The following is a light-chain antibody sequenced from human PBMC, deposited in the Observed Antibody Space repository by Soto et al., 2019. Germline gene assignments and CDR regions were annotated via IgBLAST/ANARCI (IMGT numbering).Light chain of an antibody. CDR1: SNDVGGYNY. Sequence: QSVLTQPPSASGSFGQSVTISCTGTSNDVGGYNYVSWYQQHPGKAPKLMIYEVSERPSGVPDRFSGSKSGNTASLTVSGLQADDEADYYCSSYSGTNYHYVFGTGTKLTVL. CDR3: SSYSGTNYHYV. CDR2: EVS. J-gene: IGLJ1*01. V-gene: IGLV2-8*01.